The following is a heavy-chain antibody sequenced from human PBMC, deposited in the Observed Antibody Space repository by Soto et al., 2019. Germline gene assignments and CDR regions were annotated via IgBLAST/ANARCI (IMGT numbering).Heavy chain of an antibody. Sequence: QVQLQESGPGLVKPSQTLSLTCTVSGGSISSGGYYWSWIRQHPGKGLEWIGYIYYSGSTYYNPSLKSRVTLSVDTSKNQFSLRLSSVTAADTAVYYCARDVVVVATPYGMDVWGQGTTVTVSS. J-gene: IGHJ6*02. D-gene: IGHD2-15*01. CDR2: IYYSGST. CDR1: GGSISSGGYY. V-gene: IGHV4-31*03. CDR3: ARDVVVVATPYGMDV.